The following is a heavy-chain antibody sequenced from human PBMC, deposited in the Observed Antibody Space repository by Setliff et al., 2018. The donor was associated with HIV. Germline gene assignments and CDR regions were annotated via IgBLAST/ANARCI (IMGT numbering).Heavy chain of an antibody. D-gene: IGHD3-10*01. V-gene: IGHV1-2*06. CDR3: AKVGDYSGFGEFAALDS. CDR2: ISPNRGGT. Sequence: ASVKVSCKASGYSFTDYYIHWVRQAPGQGLEWVGRISPNRGGTNYAVKFQGRVTMTRDTSITTVYMEVSRLTFDDTAFYYCAKVGDYSGFGEFAALDSWGQGTLVTVSS. CDR1: GYSFTDYY. J-gene: IGHJ4*02.